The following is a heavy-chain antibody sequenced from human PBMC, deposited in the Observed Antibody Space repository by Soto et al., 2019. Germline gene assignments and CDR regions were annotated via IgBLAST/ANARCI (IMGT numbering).Heavy chain of an antibody. CDR3: ARDRTWNYWFDP. V-gene: IGHV3-53*01. J-gene: IGHJ5*02. CDR1: GFTFSSYS. Sequence: GGSLRLSCAASGFTFSSYSMSWVRQAPGKGLEWVSVIYSSSRTYYADSVKGRFTISRDNSKNTLYLQMNSLRAEDTAVYYCARDRTWNYWFDPWGQGTLVTVSS. D-gene: IGHD1-7*01. CDR2: IYSSSRT.